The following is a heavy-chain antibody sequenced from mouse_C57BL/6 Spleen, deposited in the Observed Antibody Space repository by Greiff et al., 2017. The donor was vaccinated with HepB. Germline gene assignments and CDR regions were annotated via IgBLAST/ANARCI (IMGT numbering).Heavy chain of an antibody. CDR2: ISSGSSTI. CDR1: GFTFSDYG. CDR3: ARTGRFAY. J-gene: IGHJ3*01. Sequence: EVHLVESGGGLVKPGGSLKLSCAASGFTFSDYGMHWVRQAPEKGLEWVAYISSGSSTIYYADTVKGRFTISRDNAKNTLFLQMTSRRSEDTAMYYCARTGRFAYWGQGTLVTVSA. D-gene: IGHD3-1*01. V-gene: IGHV5-17*01.